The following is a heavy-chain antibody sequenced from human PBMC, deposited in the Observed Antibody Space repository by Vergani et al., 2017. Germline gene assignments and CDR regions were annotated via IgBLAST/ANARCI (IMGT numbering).Heavy chain of an antibody. Sequence: QVQLVESGGGVVQPGRSLRLSCAASGFTFSSYGMHWVRQAPGKGLEWVAVISYDGSNKYYADYVKGRFTISRDNSKNTLYLQMNSLRAEDTAVYYCAKDFGYSSSWTDYWGQGTLVTVSS. J-gene: IGHJ4*02. V-gene: IGHV3-30*18. CDR1: GFTFSSYG. D-gene: IGHD6-13*01. CDR2: ISYDGSNK. CDR3: AKDFGYSSSWTDY.